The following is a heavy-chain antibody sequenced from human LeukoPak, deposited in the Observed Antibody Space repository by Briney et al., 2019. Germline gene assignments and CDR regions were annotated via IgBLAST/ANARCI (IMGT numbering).Heavy chain of an antibody. V-gene: IGHV3-33*01. CDR2: IWHDGSPK. CDR3: VTHYKWDLLVHAFDF. D-gene: IGHD1-26*01. CDR1: GIPFSKYG. Sequence: PGRSLRLSCAVSGIPFSKYGMHWVRQAPGKGLEWVATIWHDGSPKMYADSAKGRFTISRDDSKNMLYLQMNSRRVEDTAEYYCVTHYKWDLLVHAFDFWGQGTRVTVSP. J-gene: IGHJ3*01.